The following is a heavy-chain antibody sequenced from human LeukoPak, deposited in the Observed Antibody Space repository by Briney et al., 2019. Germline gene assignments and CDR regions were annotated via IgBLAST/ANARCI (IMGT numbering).Heavy chain of an antibody. CDR3: ARGGEGLLSSLSDFDY. V-gene: IGHV4-30-2*01. CDR2: IYHSGST. Sequence: SETLSLTCTVSGGSISSGGYYWSWIRQPPGKGLEWIGYIYHSGSTYYNPSLKSRVTISVDRSKNQFSLKLSSVTAADTAVYYCARGGEGLLSSLSDFDYWGRGTLVTVSS. CDR1: GGSISSGGYY. J-gene: IGHJ4*02. D-gene: IGHD3-10*01.